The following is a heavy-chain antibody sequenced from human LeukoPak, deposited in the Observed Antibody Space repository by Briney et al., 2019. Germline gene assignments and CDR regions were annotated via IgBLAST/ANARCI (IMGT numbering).Heavy chain of an antibody. CDR1: GFTFSNYA. Sequence: GGSLRLSCAASGFTFSNYAMSWVRQAPGKGLEWVALISYDGGNKFYADSVKGRFTISRDNSKNTLYLQMNSLRVDDTAVYYCARRPFGADYWGQGTLVTVSS. D-gene: IGHD3-10*01. J-gene: IGHJ4*02. V-gene: IGHV3-30-3*01. CDR3: ARRPFGADY. CDR2: ISYDGGNK.